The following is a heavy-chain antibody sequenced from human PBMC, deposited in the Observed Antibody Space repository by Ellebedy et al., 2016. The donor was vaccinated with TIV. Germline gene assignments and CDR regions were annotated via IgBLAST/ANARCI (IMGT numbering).Heavy chain of an antibody. D-gene: IGHD1-1*01. CDR1: GFTFSRYS. CDR2: TSSSGSSL. Sequence: GESLKISCAASGFTFSRYSMNWVRQAPGKGLEWVSYTSSSGSSLHYADSVKGRFTISRDNSQNSLYLQMNSLRAEDTAVYYCASDVRLQLERPQAFDYWGQGTLVTVSP. CDR3: ASDVRLQLERPQAFDY. J-gene: IGHJ4*02. V-gene: IGHV3-48*04.